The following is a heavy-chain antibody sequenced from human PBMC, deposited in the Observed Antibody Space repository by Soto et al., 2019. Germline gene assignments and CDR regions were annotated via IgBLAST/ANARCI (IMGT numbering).Heavy chain of an antibody. V-gene: IGHV3-48*01. CDR3: ARDRWYAFDV. J-gene: IGHJ3*01. Sequence: LRLSCAASGFTFSDYSMNWVRQAPGEGLEWVSYISSSTISYTDSVKGRFTISRDNAKSSLYLQMNSLRAEDTAVYYCARDRWYAFDVWGQGTMVTVSS. CDR2: ISSSTI. CDR1: GFTFSDYS. D-gene: IGHD6-13*01.